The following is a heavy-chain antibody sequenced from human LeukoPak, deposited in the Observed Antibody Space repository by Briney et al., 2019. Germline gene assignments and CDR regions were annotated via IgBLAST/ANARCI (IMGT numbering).Heavy chain of an antibody. J-gene: IGHJ4*02. CDR3: ARGMSSGYDFDY. CDR1: GFTFNNYA. Sequence: GGSLRLSCVASGFTFNNYAMSWVRQAPGKGLEWVSGISGSGDGTWYTDSVKGRFTISRDSSKNTLYLQMNSLRAEDTAVYYCARGMSSGYDFDYWGQGTLVTVSS. V-gene: IGHV3-23*01. D-gene: IGHD5-12*01. CDR2: ISGSGDGT.